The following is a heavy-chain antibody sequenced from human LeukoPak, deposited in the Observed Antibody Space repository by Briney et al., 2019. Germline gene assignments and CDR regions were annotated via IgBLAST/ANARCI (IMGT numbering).Heavy chain of an antibody. CDR2: IRYDGSNK. CDR3: AKRSPVNYYYYYMDV. J-gene: IGHJ6*03. Sequence: GGSLRLSCAASGFTFSSYGMHWVRQAPGKGLEWVAFIRYDGSNKYYADSVKGRFTISRDNSKNTLYLQMNSPRAEDTAVYYCAKRSPVNYYYYYMDVWGKGTTVTVSS. V-gene: IGHV3-30*02. CDR1: GFTFSSYG.